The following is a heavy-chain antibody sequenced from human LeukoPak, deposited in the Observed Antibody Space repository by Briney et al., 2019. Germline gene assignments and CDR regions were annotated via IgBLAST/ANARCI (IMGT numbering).Heavy chain of an antibody. CDR2: ISSSSSTM. V-gene: IGHV3-48*01. CDR3: AGLQGSGSFSSFDY. J-gene: IGHJ4*02. Sequence: QSGGSLRLSCAASGFTFSTYSMNWVRQAPGKGLEWVSYISSSSSTMYYADSVKGRCTISRDNAKNSLSLQMCSPRAEDTAVYYCAGLQGSGSFSSFDYWGQGTLVTVSS. CDR1: GFTFSTYS. D-gene: IGHD3-10*01.